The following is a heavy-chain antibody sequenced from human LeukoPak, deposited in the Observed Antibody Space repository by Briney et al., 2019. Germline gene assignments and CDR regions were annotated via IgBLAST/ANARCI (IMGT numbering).Heavy chain of an antibody. J-gene: IGHJ6*03. CDR3: AREVSSPHGPRYYYYYYMDV. CDR1: GGSISSYY. Sequence: PSETLSLTCTVSGGSISSYYWSWIRQPPGKGLEWIGYIYHSGSTYYNPSLKSRVTISVDRSKNQFSLKLSSVTAADTAVYYCAREVSSPHGPRYYYYYYMDVWGKGTTVTVSS. D-gene: IGHD6-6*01. V-gene: IGHV4-59*12. CDR2: IYHSGST.